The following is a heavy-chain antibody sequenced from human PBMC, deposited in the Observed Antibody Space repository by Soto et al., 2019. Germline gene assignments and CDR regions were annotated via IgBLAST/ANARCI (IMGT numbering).Heavy chain of an antibody. J-gene: IGHJ4*02. Sequence: EVQLLESGGGLVQPGGSLRLSCAASGFTFSSYAMTWVRQAPGKGLEWVSAISGSGGSTFYADSVKGRFTISRDNSKNSQYLQMNSLRAEDTAVYYCAKTRGYCSGGSCYSDYWGQGTLVTVSS. CDR1: GFTFSSYA. CDR3: AKTRGYCSGGSCYSDY. CDR2: ISGSGGST. D-gene: IGHD2-15*01. V-gene: IGHV3-23*01.